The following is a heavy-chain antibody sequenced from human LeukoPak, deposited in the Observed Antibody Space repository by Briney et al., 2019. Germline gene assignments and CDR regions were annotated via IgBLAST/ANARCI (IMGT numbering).Heavy chain of an antibody. Sequence: RGSLRLSCAASGFTFSSYSMNWVRQAPGKGLEWVSSISSSSSYIYYADSVKGRFTISRDNAKNSLYLQMNSLRAEDTAVYYCARDHSSGLPDYWGQGTLVTVSS. CDR2: ISSSSSYI. CDR1: GFTFSSYS. V-gene: IGHV3-21*01. J-gene: IGHJ4*02. CDR3: ARDHSSGLPDY. D-gene: IGHD6-19*01.